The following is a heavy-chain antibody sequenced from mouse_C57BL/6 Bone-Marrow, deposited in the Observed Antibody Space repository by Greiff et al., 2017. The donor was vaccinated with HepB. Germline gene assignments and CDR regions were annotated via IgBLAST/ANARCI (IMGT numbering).Heavy chain of an antibody. CDR2: IYWDDDK. J-gene: IGHJ1*03. CDR1: GFSLSTSGMG. Sequence: QVQLKESGPGILQSSQTLSLTCSFSGFSLSTSGMGVSWIRQPSGKGLEWLAHIYWDDDKRYNPSLKSRLTISKDTSRNQVFLKITSVDTADTATYYCARSYYGSSPSYWYFDVWGTGTTVTVSS. CDR3: ARSYYGSSPSYWYFDV. V-gene: IGHV8-12*01. D-gene: IGHD1-1*01.